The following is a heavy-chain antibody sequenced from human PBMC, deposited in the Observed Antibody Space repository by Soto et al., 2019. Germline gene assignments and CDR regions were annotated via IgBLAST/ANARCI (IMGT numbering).Heavy chain of an antibody. V-gene: IGHV3-7*01. CDR3: ARQRGCDY. J-gene: IGHJ4*02. Sequence: PGGSLRLSCAASGFTFSAYSMSWVRQAPGKGLEWVANIKQDGSERYYVASVKGRFTISRDNAKNSVYLQMNSLRADDTAVYYCARQRGCDYWGQGTLVTVYS. CDR1: GFTFSAYS. D-gene: IGHD1-1*01. CDR2: IKQDGSER.